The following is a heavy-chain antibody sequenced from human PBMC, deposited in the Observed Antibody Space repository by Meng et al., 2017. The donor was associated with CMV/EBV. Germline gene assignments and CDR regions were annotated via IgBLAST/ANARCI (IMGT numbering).Heavy chain of an antibody. D-gene: IGHD3-3*01. Sequence: SETLSLTCTVSGGSISSNSYYWGWIRQPPGKGLEWIGSIYYSGSTYYNPSLKSRVTISVDTSKNQFSLKLSSVTAADTAVYYCARANEHYDFWSGYYRAFDIWGQGTMVTVSS. J-gene: IGHJ3*02. CDR2: IYYSGST. CDR3: ARANEHYDFWSGYYRAFDI. CDR1: GGSISSNSYY. V-gene: IGHV4-39*07.